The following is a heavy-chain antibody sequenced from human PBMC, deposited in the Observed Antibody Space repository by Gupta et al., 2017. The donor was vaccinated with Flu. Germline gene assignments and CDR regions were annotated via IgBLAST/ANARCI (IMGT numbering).Heavy chain of an antibody. CDR1: GYTFTNYD. Sequence: QVQLEQSGAEVKKPGTSVKVSCKASGYTFTNYDMNWVRQGTGQGLEWLGWMNPNSGDTGYAQKFQGRVTMTSDTSTGIAYMELTSLTSDDTAVYYCARGRDSGNWYIKEAFDIWGQGTMVTVSS. D-gene: IGHD6-13*01. J-gene: IGHJ3*02. CDR2: MNPNSGDT. CDR3: ARGRDSGNWYIKEAFDI. V-gene: IGHV1-8*01.